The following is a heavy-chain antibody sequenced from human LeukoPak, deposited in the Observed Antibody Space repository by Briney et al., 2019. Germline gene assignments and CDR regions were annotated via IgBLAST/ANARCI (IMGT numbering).Heavy chain of an antibody. CDR1: GYSISSGYY. Sequence: PSETLSLTCAVSGYSISSGYYWGWIRQPPGKGLEWIGRIYHSGSTYYNPSLKRRVTISVDTSKNQSSLKLSPVTAADTAVYSCARDSHTVMDYWGQGTLVTVSS. CDR3: ARDSHTVMDY. J-gene: IGHJ4*02. D-gene: IGHD5-18*01. CDR2: IYHSGST. V-gene: IGHV4-38-2*02.